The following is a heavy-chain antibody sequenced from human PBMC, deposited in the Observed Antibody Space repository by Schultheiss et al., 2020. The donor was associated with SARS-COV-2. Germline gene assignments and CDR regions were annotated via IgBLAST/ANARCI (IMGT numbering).Heavy chain of an antibody. CDR1: GFSVSNYG. D-gene: IGHD4-23*01. V-gene: IGHV3-30*03. CDR2: LSSDESTE. CDR3: ARDPGSELRRNNYFDY. Sequence: GESLKISCAVSGFSVSNYGMHWVRQAPGKGLEWVAILSSDESTEYYGDSVTGRFTISRDTSKNMVYLHMRSLRTEDTAVYYCARDPGSELRRNNYFDYWGQGTLVTVSS. J-gene: IGHJ4*02.